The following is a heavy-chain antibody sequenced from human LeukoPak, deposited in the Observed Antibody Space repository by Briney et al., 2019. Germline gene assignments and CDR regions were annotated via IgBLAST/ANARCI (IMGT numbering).Heavy chain of an antibody. CDR3: ARAHYDILTGYSLTYYYMDV. V-gene: IGHV3-7*01. Sequence: PGGSLRLSCAASGFTFSSYWMSWVRQAPGKGLEWVANIKQDGSEKYYVDSVKGRFTISRDNAKNSLYLQMNSLRAEDTAVYYCARAHYDILTGYSLTYYYMDVWGKGTTVTISS. CDR2: IKQDGSEK. J-gene: IGHJ6*03. CDR1: GFTFSSYW. D-gene: IGHD3-9*01.